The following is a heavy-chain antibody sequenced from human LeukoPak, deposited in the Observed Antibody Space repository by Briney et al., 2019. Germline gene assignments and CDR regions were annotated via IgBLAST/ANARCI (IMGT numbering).Heavy chain of an antibody. CDR1: GFTFDDYA. D-gene: IGHD2-21*01. CDR2: ISWNSGSI. Sequence: GGSLRLSCAASGFTFDDYAIHWVRQAPGRGLEGVSGISWNSGSIGYADSVKGRFTSSRDNAKNSLYLQMNSLRAEDTALYYCAKAKCGGNCSTDYWGQGTLVTVSS. J-gene: IGHJ4*02. CDR3: AKAKCGGNCSTDY. V-gene: IGHV3-9*01.